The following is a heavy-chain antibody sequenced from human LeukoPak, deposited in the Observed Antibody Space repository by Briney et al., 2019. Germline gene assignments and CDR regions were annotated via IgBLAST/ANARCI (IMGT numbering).Heavy chain of an antibody. Sequence: GSSVKVSCKASGGTFSSYAIGWVRQAPGQGLEWMGRIIPILGIANYAQKFQGRVTITADKSTSTAYMELSSLRSEDTAVYYCARAPLETTVPYNWFDPWGQGTLVTVSS. J-gene: IGHJ5*02. D-gene: IGHD4-17*01. CDR2: IIPILGIA. CDR3: ARAPLETTVPYNWFDP. CDR1: GGTFSSYA. V-gene: IGHV1-69*04.